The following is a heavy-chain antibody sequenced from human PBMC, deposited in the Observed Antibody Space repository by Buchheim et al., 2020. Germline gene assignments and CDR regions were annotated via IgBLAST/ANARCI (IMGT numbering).Heavy chain of an antibody. CDR1: GFTFSNYD. Sequence: EVHLVESGGGLVEPGGSLRLSCAASGFTFSNYDMRWVRQAPGKGLEWISYITTGSRDTYYADSVKGRFTISRDNAKNSLYLQMNSLRDEDTAVYYCARESERFGMDVWGQGTT. CDR2: ITTGSRDT. CDR3: ARESERFGMDV. V-gene: IGHV3-48*02. J-gene: IGHJ6*02.